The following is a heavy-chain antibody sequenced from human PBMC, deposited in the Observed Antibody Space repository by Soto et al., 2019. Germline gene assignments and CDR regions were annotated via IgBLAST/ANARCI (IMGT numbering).Heavy chain of an antibody. D-gene: IGHD3-10*01. CDR1: GGSISSYY. CDR3: ARRITMVGGPLYSFDY. Sequence: SETLSLTCTVSGGSISSYYWSWIRQPPGKGLEWIGYIYYSGSTNYNPSLKSRVTISVDTSKNQFSLKLSSVTAADTAVYYWARRITMVGGPLYSFDYWGQGTRVP. CDR2: IYYSGST. J-gene: IGHJ4*02. V-gene: IGHV4-59*08.